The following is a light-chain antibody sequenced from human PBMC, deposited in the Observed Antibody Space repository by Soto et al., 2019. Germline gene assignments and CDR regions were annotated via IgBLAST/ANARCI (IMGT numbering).Light chain of an antibody. V-gene: IGKV1-6*01. CDR2: AAS. CDR3: LQDFYYPWT. CDR1: QGVRYD. Sequence: AIQLTQSPSSLSATEGDRVTITCRASQGVRYDLGWYQHQPGTAPKLLIYAASTLQSGVPSRVSGSGSGTDFTLNISILQAEDFGTYYCLQDFYYPWTFGQGTKVEIK. J-gene: IGKJ1*01.